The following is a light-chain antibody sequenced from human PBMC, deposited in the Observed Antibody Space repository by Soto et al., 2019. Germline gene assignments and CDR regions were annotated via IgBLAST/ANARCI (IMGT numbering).Light chain of an antibody. Sequence: DIQMTQSPSSLSASVGDKVSITCRASQGISTSLNWYQHKPGKAPNLLIYGASSSQSGVPSRFSGSGSGTDFTLTITSLQPEDFATYYCQQSYSSPPTFGQGTKLEI. J-gene: IGKJ2*01. CDR3: QQSYSSPPT. CDR2: GAS. CDR1: QGISTS. V-gene: IGKV1-39*01.